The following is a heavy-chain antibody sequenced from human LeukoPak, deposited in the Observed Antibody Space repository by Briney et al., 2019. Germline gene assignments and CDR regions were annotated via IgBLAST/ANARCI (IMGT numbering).Heavy chain of an antibody. CDR1: GGTFSSYA. J-gene: IGHJ5*02. V-gene: IGHV1-69*04. D-gene: IGHD3-22*01. CDR2: IIPILGIA. Sequence: GASVKVSCKASGGTFSSYAISWVRQAPGQGLEWMGRIIPILGIANYAQKFQGRVTITADKSTSTAYMELSSLRSEDTAVYYCARATEDQDYYDSSGYSNWFDPWGQGTLVTVSS. CDR3: ARATEDQDYYDSSGYSNWFDP.